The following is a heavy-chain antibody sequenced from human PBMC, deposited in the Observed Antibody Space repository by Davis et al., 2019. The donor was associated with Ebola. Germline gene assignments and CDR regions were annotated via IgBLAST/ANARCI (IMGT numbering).Heavy chain of an antibody. CDR3: ARRGYRHAFDI. D-gene: IGHD1-1*01. CDR1: GYSFTPYW. CDR2: IYPDDSDV. V-gene: IGHV5-51*01. Sequence: GESLKISCQGSGYSFTPYWIAWVRQMPGKGLEWMGIIYPDDSDVRYSPSFQGQVTISADKSISTAYLQWSSLKVSDTAIYYCARRGYRHAFDIWGQGTMVTV. J-gene: IGHJ3*02.